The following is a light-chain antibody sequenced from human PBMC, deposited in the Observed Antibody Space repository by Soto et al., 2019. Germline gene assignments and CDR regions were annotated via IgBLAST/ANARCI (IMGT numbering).Light chain of an antibody. J-gene: IGLJ3*02. CDR2: DNS. V-gene: IGLV1-40*01. CDR1: SSNIGAGYD. CDR3: QSYDSSLSVWV. Sequence: QSALTQPPSVSGAPGQRVTISCTGSSSNIGAGYDVHWYQQLPGTAPKLLIYDNSNRPSGVPDRFSGSKSGTSASLAITGLQAEDEADYYCQSYDSSLSVWVFGGGTKLTVL.